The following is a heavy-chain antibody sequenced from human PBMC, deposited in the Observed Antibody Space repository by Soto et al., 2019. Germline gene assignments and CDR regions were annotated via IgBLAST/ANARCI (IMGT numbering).Heavy chain of an antibody. J-gene: IGHJ6*02. V-gene: IGHV4-34*01. CDR1: GESFSGCY. CDR2: ITDSGSA. D-gene: IGHD3-10*01. Sequence: QVQLQQWGAGLLKPSETLSLGCAVYGESFSGCYWNWIRQPPGKGLERIGEITDSGSANYKPSLASRVTISVDTSKKHFSLRLNSVPAEDAAVYYCARRRRGITMVRGTYAMAVWGQGTRVTVSS. CDR3: ARRRRGITMVRGTYAMAV.